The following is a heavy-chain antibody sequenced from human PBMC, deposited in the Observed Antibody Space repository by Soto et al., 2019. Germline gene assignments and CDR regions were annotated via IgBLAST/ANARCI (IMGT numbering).Heavy chain of an antibody. CDR3: TRHALQYCGGDCYLLPYFDL. CDR2: IRSKANSYAT. D-gene: IGHD2-21*02. J-gene: IGHJ2*01. CDR1: GFTFSGSA. Sequence: EVQLVESGGGLVQPGGSLKLSCAASGFTFSGSAMHWVRQASGKGLEWVGRIRSKANSYATAYAASAKGRFTISRDDSKNTAYLQMNSLKTEDTAVYYCTRHALQYCGGDCYLLPYFDLWGRGTLVTVSS. V-gene: IGHV3-73*02.